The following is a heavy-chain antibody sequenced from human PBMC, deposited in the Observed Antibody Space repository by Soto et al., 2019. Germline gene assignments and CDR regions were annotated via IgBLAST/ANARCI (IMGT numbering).Heavy chain of an antibody. D-gene: IGHD5-18*01. CDR3: ASGGYSYGYPYGMDV. CDR1: GRSFSGYY. CDR2: INHSGST. J-gene: IGHJ6*02. V-gene: IGHV4-34*01. Sequence: PSETLSLTCAVYGRSFSGYYWSWIRQPPGKGLEWIGEINHSGSTNYNPSLKSRVTISVDPSKNQFSLKLSSVTAADTAVYYSASGGYSYGYPYGMDVWGQWTTVTVSS.